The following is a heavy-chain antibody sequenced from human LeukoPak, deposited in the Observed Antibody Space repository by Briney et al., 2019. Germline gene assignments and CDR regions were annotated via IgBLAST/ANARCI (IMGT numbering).Heavy chain of an antibody. J-gene: IGHJ4*02. D-gene: IGHD3-16*01. CDR3: GRDSLGGDY. CDR2: MWNDGSKK. CDR1: GFSFSTFG. Sequence: PGGSLRLSCAASGFSFSTFGMHWARRAPGKGLEWVAVMWNDGSKKFYAESVKGRFTISRDNSQNTLYLQMNRLRAEDTAVYYCGRDSLGGDYWGQGTLVTVSS. V-gene: IGHV3-33*08.